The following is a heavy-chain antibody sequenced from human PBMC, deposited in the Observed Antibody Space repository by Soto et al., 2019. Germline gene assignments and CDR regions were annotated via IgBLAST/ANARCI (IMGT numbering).Heavy chain of an antibody. V-gene: IGHV2-5*02. Sequence: GSGPTLVNPTQTLTLTCTFSGFSLSTSGVGVGWIRQPSGKALEWLALIYWDDDKRDSPSLKSRLTITKDTSKNQVVLTMTNMDPGDTATFYCAHTSVRHFDGFGVLDIWGQGTMVTVSS. D-gene: IGHD3-9*01. CDR3: AHTSVRHFDGFGVLDI. CDR2: IYWDDDK. J-gene: IGHJ3*02. CDR1: GFSLSTSGVG.